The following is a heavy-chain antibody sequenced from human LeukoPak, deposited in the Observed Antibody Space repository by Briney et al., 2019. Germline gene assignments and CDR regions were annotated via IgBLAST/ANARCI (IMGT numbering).Heavy chain of an antibody. Sequence: SETLSLTCTVSGGSISSSSYYWGWIRQPPGKGLECIGNIYPSGTPYYNPSLKSRVPISIDTSKSQFSLRLSSVTAADTAVYYCVQNIPGAIEHWGQGTLVTVSS. CDR1: GGSISSSSYY. CDR2: IYPSGTP. J-gene: IGHJ1*01. D-gene: IGHD1-7*01. CDR3: VQNIPGAIEH. V-gene: IGHV4-39*01.